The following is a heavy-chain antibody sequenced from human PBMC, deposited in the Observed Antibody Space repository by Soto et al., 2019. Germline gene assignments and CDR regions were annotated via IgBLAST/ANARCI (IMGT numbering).Heavy chain of an antibody. CDR1: GFSLSTSGVG. CDR2: IYWDDDK. J-gene: IGHJ4*02. CDR3: AQHPYYGSWPYSCDY. D-gene: IGHD3-10*01. V-gene: IGHV2-5*02. Sequence: QITLKESGPTLVKPTQTLTLTCTFSGFSLSTSGVGVGWIRQPPGKALEWLALIYWDDDKRYSPSLRSRLTISKDTSKNQVALTMTNMDPVYTATYFCAQHPYYGSWPYSCDYCGQGTLVTVCS.